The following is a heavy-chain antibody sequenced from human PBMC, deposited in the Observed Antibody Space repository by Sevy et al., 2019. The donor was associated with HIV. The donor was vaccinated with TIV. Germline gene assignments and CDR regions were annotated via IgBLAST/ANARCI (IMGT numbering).Heavy chain of an antibody. J-gene: IGHJ6*02. CDR2: INPISGGT. D-gene: IGHD3-3*01. CDR3: ARAPTDFWTGGMAV. Sequence: ASVKVSCKASGYAFTGYYIHWVRQAPGQGLEWMGRINPISGGTDDSQKFQGRVTMTRDTSISTANMDVSRLTSDDTAVYYCARAPTDFWTGGMAVWGQGTVVTVSS. CDR1: GYAFTGYY. V-gene: IGHV1-2*06.